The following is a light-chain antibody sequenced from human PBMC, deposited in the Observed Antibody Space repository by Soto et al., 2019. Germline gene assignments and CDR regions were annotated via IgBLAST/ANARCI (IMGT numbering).Light chain of an antibody. V-gene: IGKV3-20*01. CDR3: QQYGSSPTLT. CDR1: QSVSSSY. J-gene: IGKJ4*01. CDR2: GAS. Sequence: EIVLTHSPGTLSLSPVEIATLSCRAIQSVSSSYLAWYQQKPGQAPRLLIYGASSRATGIPDRFSGSGSGTDFTLTISRLEPEDFAVYYCQQYGSSPTLTFGGGTKVDIK.